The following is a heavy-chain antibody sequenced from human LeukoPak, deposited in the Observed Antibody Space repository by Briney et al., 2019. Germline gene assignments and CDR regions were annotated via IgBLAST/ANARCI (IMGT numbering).Heavy chain of an antibody. CDR3: ARVSSSWYQDWYFDL. J-gene: IGHJ2*01. CDR2: ISAYNGNT. Sequence: ASVKVSCKASGYTFTSYGISWVRQAPGQGLEWMGWISAYNGNTNYAQKLQGRVTMTTDTSTSTAYMELRSLRPDDTAVYYCARVSSSWYQDWYFDLWGRGTLVTVSS. D-gene: IGHD6-13*01. V-gene: IGHV1-18*01. CDR1: GYTFTSYG.